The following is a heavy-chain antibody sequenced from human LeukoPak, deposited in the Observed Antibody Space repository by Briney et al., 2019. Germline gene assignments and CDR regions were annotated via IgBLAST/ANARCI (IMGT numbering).Heavy chain of an antibody. Sequence: QSGGSLRLSCAASGFTFSNYALSWVRQAPGMGLEWVSVIYSGGSTYYADSVKGRFTISRDNSKNTLYLQMNSLRAEDTAVYYCAKVGYFDWLLDYFDYWGQGTLVTVSS. D-gene: IGHD3-9*01. CDR3: AKVGYFDWLLDYFDY. CDR2: IYSGGST. CDR1: GFTFSNYA. J-gene: IGHJ4*02. V-gene: IGHV3-23*03.